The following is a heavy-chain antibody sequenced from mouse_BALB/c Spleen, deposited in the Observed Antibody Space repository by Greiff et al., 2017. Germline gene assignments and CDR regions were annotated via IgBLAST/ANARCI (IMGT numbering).Heavy chain of an antibody. J-gene: IGHJ4*01. D-gene: IGHD2-1*01. CDR2: IAPGSGST. CDR1: GYTFNSYW. Sequence: DLVKPGASVKLSCKASGYTFNSYWINWIKQRPGQGLEWIGRIAPGSGSTYYNEMFKGKATLTVDTSSSTAYIQLSSLSSEDSAVYFCARSRGVYYLDYWGQGTSVTVSS. CDR3: ARSRGVYYLDY. V-gene: IGHV1S41*01.